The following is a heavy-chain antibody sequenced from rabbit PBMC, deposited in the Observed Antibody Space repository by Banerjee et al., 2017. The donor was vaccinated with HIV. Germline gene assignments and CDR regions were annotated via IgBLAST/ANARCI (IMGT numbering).Heavy chain of an antibody. J-gene: IGHJ4*01. D-gene: IGHD1-1*01. CDR1: GFSFSSGYD. V-gene: IGHV1S45*01. CDR2: IYTGDGGT. Sequence: QEQLEESGGDLVKPGASLTLTCKASGFSFSSGYDMCWVRQAPGKGLEWIACIYTGDGGTYYASWAKGRFTISKTSSTVDLKMTSLTAADTATYFCARDDANSRGYSFTLWGPGTLVTVS. CDR3: ARDDANSRGYSFTL.